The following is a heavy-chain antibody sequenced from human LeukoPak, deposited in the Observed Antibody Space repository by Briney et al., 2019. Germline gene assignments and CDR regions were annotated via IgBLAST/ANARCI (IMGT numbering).Heavy chain of an antibody. CDR2: IYYSGST. CDR3: AVSSIYSVSSSWLDDY. CDR1: GGSISSYY. V-gene: IGHV4-59*01. D-gene: IGHD6-13*01. Sequence: SETLSLTCTVSGGSISSYYWSWIRQPPGKGLEWIGYIYYSGSTNYNPSLKSRVTISVDTSKNQFSLKLSSVTAADTAVYYCAVSSIYSVSSSWLDDYWGQGTLVTVSS. J-gene: IGHJ4*02.